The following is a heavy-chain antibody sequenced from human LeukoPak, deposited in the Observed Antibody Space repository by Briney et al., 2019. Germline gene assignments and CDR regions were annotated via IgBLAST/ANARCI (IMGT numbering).Heavy chain of an antibody. CDR3: ARGRYCSSTSCSPNSYYFDY. J-gene: IGHJ4*02. Sequence: ASVKVSCKASGGTFSSYAISWVRQAPGQGLEWMGGIIPIFGTANYAQKFQGRVTITADESTSTAYMELSSLRSEDTAVYYCARGRYCSSTSCSPNSYYFDYWGQGTLVTVSS. D-gene: IGHD2-2*01. CDR2: IIPIFGTA. CDR1: GGTFSSYA. V-gene: IGHV1-69*13.